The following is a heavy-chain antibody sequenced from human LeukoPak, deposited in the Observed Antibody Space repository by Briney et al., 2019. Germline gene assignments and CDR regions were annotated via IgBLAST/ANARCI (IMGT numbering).Heavy chain of an antibody. CDR2: IYYSGST. D-gene: IGHD3-3*01. CDR1: GGSISSSSYY. CDR3: ATFTYYDFWSGYPAEDY. J-gene: IGHJ4*02. Sequence: PSETLFLTCTVSGGSISSSSYYWGWIRQPPGKGLEWIGSIYYSGSTYYNPSLKSRVTISVDTSKNQFSLKLSSVTAADTAVYYCATFTYYDFWSGYPAEDYWGQGTLVTVSS. V-gene: IGHV4-39*01.